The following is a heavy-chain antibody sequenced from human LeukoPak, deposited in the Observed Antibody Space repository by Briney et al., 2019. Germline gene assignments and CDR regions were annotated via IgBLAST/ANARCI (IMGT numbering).Heavy chain of an antibody. CDR2: ISSSSSYI. CDR3: ARLQLVPYYGMDV. CDR1: GFTFSSYS. Sequence: GGSLRLSCAASGFTFSSYSMNWVRQAPGKGLEWISSISSSSSYIYYADSVKGRFTISRDNAKNSLYLQMNSLRAEDTAVYYCARLQLVPYYGMDVWGQGTTVTVSS. D-gene: IGHD6-13*01. V-gene: IGHV3-21*01. J-gene: IGHJ6*02.